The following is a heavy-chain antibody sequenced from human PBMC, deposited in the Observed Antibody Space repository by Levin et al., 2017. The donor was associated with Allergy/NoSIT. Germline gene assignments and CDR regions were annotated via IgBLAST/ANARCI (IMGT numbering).Heavy chain of an antibody. CDR1: GFSLSPSEVG. Sequence: SGPTLVKPAQTLTLTCTFSGFSLSPSEVGVGWIRQPPGKALEWLALIYWDDDKRYSPSLKSRLTITKDTSKNQVVLTMTNMDPVDTATYYCAHSPWQTGYKWFGPWGQGTPVTVSS. J-gene: IGHJ5*02. CDR2: IYWDDDK. V-gene: IGHV2-5*02. D-gene: IGHD3-9*01. CDR3: AHSPWQTGYKWFGP.